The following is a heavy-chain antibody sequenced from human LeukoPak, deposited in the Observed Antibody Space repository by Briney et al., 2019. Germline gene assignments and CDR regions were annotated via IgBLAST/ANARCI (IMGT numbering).Heavy chain of an antibody. D-gene: IGHD2-2*01. CDR1: GFTFSSYG. CDR3: ARRGDRLCSSLNCEPHYYFYYMDV. Sequence: GGSLRLSCAASGFTFSSYGMHWVRQAPGKGLEWVAVISYDGSNKYYADSVKGRFTISRDNAKNSLYLQMNSLSAEDTAVYYCARRGDRLCSSLNCEPHYYFYYMDVWGKGTTVTVSS. CDR2: ISYDGSNK. V-gene: IGHV3-30*03. J-gene: IGHJ6*03.